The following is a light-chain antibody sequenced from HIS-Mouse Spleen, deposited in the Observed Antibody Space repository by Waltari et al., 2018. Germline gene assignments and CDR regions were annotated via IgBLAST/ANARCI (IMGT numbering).Light chain of an antibody. Sequence: DIQMTQSPSSLSASVGDRVTITCQASQDISNYLNWYQQKPGKAPKLLNYDASNLETGVPSRFSGSGSETDFTFTISSLQPEDIATYYCQQYDNLPPVITFGQGTRLEIK. CDR2: DAS. CDR3: QQYDNLPPVIT. V-gene: IGKV1-33*01. CDR1: QDISNY. J-gene: IGKJ5*01.